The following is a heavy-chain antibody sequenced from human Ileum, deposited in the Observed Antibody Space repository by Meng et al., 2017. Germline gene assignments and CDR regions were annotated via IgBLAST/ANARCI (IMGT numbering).Heavy chain of an antibody. D-gene: IGHD1-26*01. Sequence: GGSLRSSCAAPGSTFSNHAMSWVRQAPGKGLEWVSGISGSADDTYYADSVKGRFTISRDNSKNTVYLQMTSLRAEDTAIYYCAKHFFYSGTKSFDNWGQGTLVTVSS. V-gene: IGHV3-23*01. CDR3: AKHFFYSGTKSFDN. CDR2: ISGSADDT. CDR1: GSTFSNHA. J-gene: IGHJ4*02.